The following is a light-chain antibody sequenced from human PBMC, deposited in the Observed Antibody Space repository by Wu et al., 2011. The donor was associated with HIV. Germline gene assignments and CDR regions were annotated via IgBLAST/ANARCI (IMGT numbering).Light chain of an antibody. CDR3: QQYVSSPT. Sequence: CRASQSVTSNYLAWYQQKPGQAPRLLIYATSNRTTGIPDRISGSGSGTLFTLTISRLEPEDSAVYFCQQYVSSPTFGQGTRLEI. CDR2: ATS. J-gene: IGKJ5*01. V-gene: IGKV3-20*01. CDR1: QSVTSNY.